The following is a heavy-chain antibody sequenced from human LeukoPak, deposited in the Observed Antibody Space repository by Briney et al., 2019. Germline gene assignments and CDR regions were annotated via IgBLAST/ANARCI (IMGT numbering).Heavy chain of an antibody. J-gene: IGHJ4*02. D-gene: IGHD3-22*01. V-gene: IGHV1-18*01. Sequence: ASVKVSCKASGYTFTSYGISWVRQAPGQGLEWMVWISVYNGNTNYAQKLQGRVTMTTDTSTNTAYMELRSLGSDDTAVYYCARGSPPRVYYDRSGYYSYYFDYWGQGTLVTVSS. CDR1: GYTFTSYG. CDR2: ISVYNGNT. CDR3: ARGSPPRVYYDRSGYYSYYFDY.